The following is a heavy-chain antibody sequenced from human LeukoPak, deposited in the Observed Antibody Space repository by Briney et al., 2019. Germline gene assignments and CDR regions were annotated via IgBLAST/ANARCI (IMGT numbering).Heavy chain of an antibody. D-gene: IGHD3-22*01. Sequence: PGGSLRLSCAASGFTVSSNYMSWVRQAPGKGLEWVSVIYSGGSTYYADSVKGRFTISRDNSKNTLYLQMNSLRAEDTAVYYCARSLGRGAYYDSSDNVPYYYYGMDVWGQGTTVTVSS. CDR3: ARSLGRGAYYDSSDNVPYYYYGMDV. V-gene: IGHV3-66*02. J-gene: IGHJ6*02. CDR2: IYSGGST. CDR1: GFTVSSNY.